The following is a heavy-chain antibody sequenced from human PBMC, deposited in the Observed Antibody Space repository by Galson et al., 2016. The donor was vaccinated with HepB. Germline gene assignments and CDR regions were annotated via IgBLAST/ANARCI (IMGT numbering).Heavy chain of an antibody. CDR1: GFTFNRYG. CDR3: ARGPAHGDYSPGDY. CDR2: IYHHGNT. Sequence: LRLSCAASGFTFNRYGMSWVRQHPGKGLEWIGYIYHHGNTNYNPSLGSRVTISVDTSKNQFSLQVTSVTAADTAVYYCARGPAHGDYSPGDYWGQGTLVTVSA. D-gene: IGHD4-17*01. V-gene: IGHV4-34*01. J-gene: IGHJ4*02.